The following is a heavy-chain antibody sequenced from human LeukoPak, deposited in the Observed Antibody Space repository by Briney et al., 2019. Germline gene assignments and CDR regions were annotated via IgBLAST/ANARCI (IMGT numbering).Heavy chain of an antibody. CDR3: AKDFRIGYSAHFDY. CDR1: GFTFRSHG. J-gene: IGHJ4*02. V-gene: IGHV3-23*01. Sequence: GGSLRLSCVGSGFTFRSHGMSWVRQAPERGLEFVSGIYENGGTTYYADSVKGRFSISRDNSKNTLYLQMDSLRGEDTAVYYCAKDFRIGYSAHFDYWGQGALVTVSS. CDR2: IYENGGTT. D-gene: IGHD2-21*01.